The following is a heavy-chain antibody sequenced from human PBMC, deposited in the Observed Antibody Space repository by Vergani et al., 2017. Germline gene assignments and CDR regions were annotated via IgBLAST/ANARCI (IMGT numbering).Heavy chain of an antibody. J-gene: IGHJ3*02. CDR1: GFTFDDYA. CDR3: AKDIRSGYCSSTSCYNGAFDI. D-gene: IGHD2-2*02. V-gene: IGHV3-9*01. Sequence: EVQLVESGGGLVQPGRSLRLSCAASGFTFDDYAMHWVRQAPGKGLEWVSGISWNSGSIGYADSVQGRFTISRDNAKNSLYLQMNSLRAEDTALYYCAKDIRSGYCSSTSCYNGAFDIWGQGTTVTVSS. CDR2: ISWNSGSI.